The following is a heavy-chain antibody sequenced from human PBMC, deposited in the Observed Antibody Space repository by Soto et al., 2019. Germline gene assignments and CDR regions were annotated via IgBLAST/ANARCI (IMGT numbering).Heavy chain of an antibody. CDR2: ISSSSRTR. V-gene: IGHV3-48*01. CDR1: GFTFSSFV. D-gene: IGHD2-21*02. CDR3: AKDPHIVVVTANPDTYSMDV. Sequence: PGGSLRLSCAASGFTFSSFVMKRARQAPGKGLEWVSYISSSSRTRYYADSVKGRFTISRDNAKNSMYLQMNTLRAEDTAVYYCAKDPHIVVVTANPDTYSMDVWGQGTTVTVSS. J-gene: IGHJ6*02.